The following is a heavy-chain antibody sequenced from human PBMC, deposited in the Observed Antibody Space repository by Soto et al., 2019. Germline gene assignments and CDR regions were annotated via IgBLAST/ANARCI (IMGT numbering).Heavy chain of an antibody. V-gene: IGHV1-18*01. CDR2: ISDYNDNR. J-gene: IGHJ4*02. D-gene: IGHD3-9*01. CDR1: GYTFTSYG. CDR3: ARDLDIPDY. Sequence: QVQLVQSGAEVKKSGASVKVSCKTSGYTFTSYGISWVRQAPGQGPEWMGWISDYNDNRNYAQKLQGRVTMTTDTSTSTAYMERRSLRSDDTAVYYCARDLDIPDYWGQGTLVTVSS.